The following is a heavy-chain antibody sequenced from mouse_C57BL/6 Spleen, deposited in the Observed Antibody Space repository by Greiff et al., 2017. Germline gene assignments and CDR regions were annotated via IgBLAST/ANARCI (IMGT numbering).Heavy chain of an antibody. J-gene: IGHJ4*01. V-gene: IGHV1-52*01. Sequence: VQLQQPGAELVRPGSSVKLSCKASGYTFTSYWMHWVKQRPIQGLEWIGNIDPSDSETHYNQKFKDKATLTVDKSSSTAYMQLSSLTSEDSAVYYCARLPLTDAMDDWGQGTSVTVSS. CDR3: ARLPLTDAMDD. CDR2: IDPSDSET. CDR1: GYTFTSYW. D-gene: IGHD1-3*01.